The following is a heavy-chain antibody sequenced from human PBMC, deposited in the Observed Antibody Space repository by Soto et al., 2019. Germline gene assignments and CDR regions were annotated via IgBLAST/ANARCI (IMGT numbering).Heavy chain of an antibody. J-gene: IGHJ5*02. CDR2: ISHDGSEK. CDR3: AKLVGGVKAIGAPGDWLDP. D-gene: IGHD3-3*01. Sequence: QVQLVESGGGVVQPGDSLRLSCAASGFMFSGYGMHWIRQAPGKGLEWVAVISHDGSEKYYGDSVKGRCTVSRANSNNTLFVQFASLRAEDTAVYYCAKLVGGVKAIGAPGDWLDPWGQGTLVTVSS. V-gene: IGHV3-30*18. CDR1: GFMFSGYG.